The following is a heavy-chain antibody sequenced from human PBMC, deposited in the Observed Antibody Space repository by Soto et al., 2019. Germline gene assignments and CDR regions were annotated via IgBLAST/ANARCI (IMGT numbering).Heavy chain of an antibody. CDR3: ARQSYSSYYFDY. J-gene: IGHJ4*02. D-gene: IGHD6-13*01. CDR1: VFTFSSSA. CDR2: ISGSGGST. V-gene: IGHV3-23*01. Sequence: VGSLRLSCAASVFTFSSSAMSWVRHAPGKGLEWVLAISGSGGSTYYADSVKGRFTISRDNSKNAIYLQMNTLRAEDTAVYYCARQSYSSYYFDYWGQGTLVTVSS.